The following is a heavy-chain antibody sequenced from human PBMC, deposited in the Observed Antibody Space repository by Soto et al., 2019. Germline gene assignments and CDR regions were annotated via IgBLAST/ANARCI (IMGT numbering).Heavy chain of an antibody. J-gene: IGHJ4*02. CDR3: TTDYGSNWRL. V-gene: IGHV1-3*01. Sequence: QAHLVQSGAEVKMPGDSVQVSCKASGFVSTNYNFHWVRQAPGQSLEWMGRINAANGNTQCSQTFQCRVTFPSDASASTAFMELTTLRFEDKAMYYCTTDYGSNWRLWGQGTLGSVSS. CDR1: GFVSTNYN. D-gene: IGHD3-10*01. CDR2: INAANGNT.